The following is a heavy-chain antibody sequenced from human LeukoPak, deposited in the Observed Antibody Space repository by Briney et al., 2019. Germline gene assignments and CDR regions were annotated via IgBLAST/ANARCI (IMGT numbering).Heavy chain of an antibody. CDR2: IYPSGST. V-gene: IGHV4-4*07. CDR3: ARLVYDSRGYYFDY. J-gene: IGHJ4*02. Sequence: SETLSLTCTVSGGSISSYYWSWIRQPAGKGLEWIGRIYPSGSTNYNPSLKSRVTMSVDTSKNQFSLKLSSVTAADTAVYYCARLVYDSRGYYFDYWGQGTLVTVSS. CDR1: GGSISSYY. D-gene: IGHD3-22*01.